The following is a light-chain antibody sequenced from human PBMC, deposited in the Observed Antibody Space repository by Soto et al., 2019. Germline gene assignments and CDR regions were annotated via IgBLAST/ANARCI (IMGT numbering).Light chain of an antibody. Sequence: DIQMTQSPSTLSASVGDRVTITCRASQSISSWLAWYQQKPGKAPKRLIYKASILESGVPSRFSGSGSATEFALTISSLQPDDFATYYCQQYNSYPSFGGGTKVEIK. CDR3: QQYNSYPS. CDR1: QSISSW. J-gene: IGKJ4*01. CDR2: KAS. V-gene: IGKV1-5*03.